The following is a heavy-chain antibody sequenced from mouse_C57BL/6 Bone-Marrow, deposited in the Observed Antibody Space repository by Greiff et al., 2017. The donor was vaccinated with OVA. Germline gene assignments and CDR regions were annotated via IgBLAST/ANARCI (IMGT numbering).Heavy chain of an antibody. J-gene: IGHJ1*03. CDR2: INPSNGGT. Sequence: QVHVKQPGTELVKPGASVKLSCKASGYTFTSYWMHWVKQRPGQGLEWIGNINPSNGGTNYNEKFKSKATLTVDKSSSTAYMQLSSLTSEDSAVYYCARFFYDYDGDWYFDVWGTGTTVTVSS. V-gene: IGHV1-53*01. CDR3: ARFFYDYDGDWYFDV. CDR1: GYTFTSYW. D-gene: IGHD2-4*01.